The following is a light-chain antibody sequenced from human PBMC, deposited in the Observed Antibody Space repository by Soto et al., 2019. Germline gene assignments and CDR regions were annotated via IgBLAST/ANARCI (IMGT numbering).Light chain of an antibody. CDR3: CSYAGSSTYV. CDR1: SSDVGSYNL. J-gene: IGLJ1*01. V-gene: IGLV2-23*01. Sequence: QSVLTQPASVSGSPGQSITISCTGTSSDVGSYNLVSWYQQHPGKAPKFMIYEATKRPSGVSNRFSGSKSGNTASLTISGLQAEDEADYYCCSYAGSSTYVFGTGTKLTVL. CDR2: EAT.